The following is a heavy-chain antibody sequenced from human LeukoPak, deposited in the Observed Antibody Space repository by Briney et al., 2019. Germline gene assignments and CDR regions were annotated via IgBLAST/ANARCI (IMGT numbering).Heavy chain of an antibody. Sequence: GASVKVSCKTSGYTFTYYVISWVRQAPGQELEWMGWINAYNGNTNDAQKFQGRVTMTTDTSTSTAYVELRSLRSDDTAVYYCARGEKPYDYWGQGTLVSVSS. J-gene: IGHJ4*02. D-gene: IGHD1-26*01. CDR2: INAYNGNT. V-gene: IGHV1-18*01. CDR1: GYTFTYYV. CDR3: ARGEKPYDY.